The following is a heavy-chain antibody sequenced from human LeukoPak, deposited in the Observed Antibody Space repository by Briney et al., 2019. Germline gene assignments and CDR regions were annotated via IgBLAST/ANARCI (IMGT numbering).Heavy chain of an antibody. CDR1: GYTLTSYG. V-gene: IGHV1-18*01. J-gene: IGHJ4*02. D-gene: IGHD6-6*01. CDR2: ISAYNGNT. CDR3: ARGLPYSSSSWGVYYFDY. Sequence: VSVKVSCKASGYTLTSYGISWVRQAPGQGLEWMGWISAYNGNTNYAQKLQGRVTMTTDTSTSTAYMELRSLRSDDTAVYYCARGLPYSSSSWGVYYFDYWGQGTLVTVSS.